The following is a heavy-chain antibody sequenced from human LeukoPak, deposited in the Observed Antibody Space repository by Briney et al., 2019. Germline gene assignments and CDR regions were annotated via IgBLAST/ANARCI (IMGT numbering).Heavy chain of an antibody. Sequence: GGSLRLSCAASGFTFSSYSMNWVRQAPGKGLEWVSSISSSSSYIYYADSVKGRFTISRDNAKNSLYLQMNSLKAEDTAVYYCASEGYGFWSGNYNWFDPWGQGTLVTVSS. V-gene: IGHV3-21*01. CDR3: ASEGYGFWSGNYNWFDP. CDR1: GFTFSSYS. D-gene: IGHD3-3*01. J-gene: IGHJ5*02. CDR2: ISSSSSYI.